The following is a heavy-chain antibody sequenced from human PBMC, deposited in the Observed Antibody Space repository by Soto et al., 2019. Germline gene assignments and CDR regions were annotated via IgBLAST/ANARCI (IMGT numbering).Heavy chain of an antibody. V-gene: IGHV3-23*01. D-gene: IGHD6-13*01. CDR1: GFTFSNYA. Sequence: EVQLLESGGGLVQPGGSLRLSCAASGFTFSNYAMTWVRQAPGKGLEWVSVITGSGGGTYFVDSVKGRFTISRDNSKTTVYLQMNSLRAEDTAVYYCAKRPLTAAGFDYWGQGTLVTFSS. CDR2: ITGSGGGT. CDR3: AKRPLTAAGFDY. J-gene: IGHJ4*02.